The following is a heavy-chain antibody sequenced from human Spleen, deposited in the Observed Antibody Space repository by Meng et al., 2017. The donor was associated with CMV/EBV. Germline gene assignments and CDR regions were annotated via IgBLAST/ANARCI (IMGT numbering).Heavy chain of an antibody. CDR2: ISSTGSYI. CDR3: ARALPSYYYGMDV. D-gene: IGHD2-15*01. V-gene: IGHV3-21*01. Sequence: GESQKISCAASGFTFGSYSMNWVRQAPGKGLEWVSSISSTGSYIYYADSVKGRFTISRDNAKNSLSLQMNSLRAEDTAVYYCARALPSYYYGMDVWGQGTTVTVSS. J-gene: IGHJ6*02. CDR1: GFTFGSYS.